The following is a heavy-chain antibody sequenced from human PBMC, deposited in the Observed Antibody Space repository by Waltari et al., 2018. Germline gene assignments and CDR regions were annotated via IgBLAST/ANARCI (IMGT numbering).Heavy chain of an antibody. Sequence: QLQLQESGPGLVKPSETLSLTCSVSGASIPNSNSYWSWLRPPPGKGLEWIGSIYYRGSTYSSPSLKSRVTISLDTSKNQLSLKVSSVTVADTAIYFCARNMESPYNAPYYFYYMDVWGKGTTVTVSS. CDR3: ARNMESPYNAPYYFYYMDV. V-gene: IGHV4-39*01. CDR2: IYYRGST. D-gene: IGHD3-10*01. CDR1: GASIPNSNSY. J-gene: IGHJ6*03.